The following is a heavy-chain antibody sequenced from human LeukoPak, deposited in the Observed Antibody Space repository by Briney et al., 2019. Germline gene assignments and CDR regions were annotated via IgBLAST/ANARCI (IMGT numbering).Heavy chain of an antibody. CDR1: GFTFSSYA. Sequence: GGSLRLSCAASGFTFSSYAMSWVRQAPGKGLEWVSAISGSGGSTYYADSVKGRFTISRDNAKNSLYLQMNSLRAEDTGVYYCTRDLIVADYWGQGTLVTVSS. V-gene: IGHV3-23*01. J-gene: IGHJ4*02. D-gene: IGHD3-22*01. CDR2: ISGSGGST. CDR3: TRDLIVADY.